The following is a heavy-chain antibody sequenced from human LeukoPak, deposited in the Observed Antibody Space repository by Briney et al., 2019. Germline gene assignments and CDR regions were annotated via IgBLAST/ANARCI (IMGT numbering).Heavy chain of an antibody. CDR3: AKHRGAITARPPLVD. CDR2: IIENGSNQ. Sequence: PGGSLRLSCAASGFTFSNYIMHWVRQAPGKGLDWVAVIIENGSNQYYADSVKGRFTISRDNSKNTLFLQMNSLRAEDTAVYYCAKHRGAITARPPLVDWGQGTLVTVSS. J-gene: IGHJ4*02. D-gene: IGHD2-15*01. V-gene: IGHV3-30*04. CDR1: GFTFSNYI.